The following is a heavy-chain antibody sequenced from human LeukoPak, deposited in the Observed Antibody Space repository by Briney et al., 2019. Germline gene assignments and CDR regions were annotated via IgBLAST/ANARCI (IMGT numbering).Heavy chain of an antibody. Sequence: SVKVSCKASGGTFSSYAIGWVRQAPGQGLEWMGGIIPIFGTANYAQKFQGRVTITADESTSTAYMELSSLRSEDTAVYYCARDRQYSYGYTDYYYYMDVWGKGTTVTVSS. J-gene: IGHJ6*03. CDR2: IIPIFGTA. CDR3: ARDRQYSYGYTDYYYYMDV. V-gene: IGHV1-69*13. D-gene: IGHD5-18*01. CDR1: GGTFSSYA.